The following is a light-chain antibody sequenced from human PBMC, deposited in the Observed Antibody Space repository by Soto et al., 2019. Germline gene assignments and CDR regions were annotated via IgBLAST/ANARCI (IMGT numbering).Light chain of an antibody. CDR1: QGISRE. Sequence: DIQMTQSPSSLSASVGDRITISCQASQGISRELNWYQQKPGKGPELLIYGASNLHTGVPSRFSGSASTSGPGTHFSLTITALQPEDVATYYCQQYRSHPLTFGGGTKVEI. V-gene: IGKV1-33*01. CDR2: GAS. J-gene: IGKJ4*01. CDR3: QQYRSHPLT.